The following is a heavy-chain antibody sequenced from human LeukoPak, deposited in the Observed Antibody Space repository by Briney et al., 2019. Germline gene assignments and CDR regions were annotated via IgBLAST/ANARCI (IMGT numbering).Heavy chain of an antibody. CDR2: ISTGSNYI. Sequence: GGSLRLSCTASGFTFGSYDMNWVRQAPGKGLEWVSTISTGSNYIYYADSVKGRFTISSDNAKGSLYLQMSSLRAEDTAVYYCAKNVESKTLIRRSWFDPWGQGTLVTVSS. CDR3: AKNVESKTLIRRSWFDP. J-gene: IGHJ5*02. D-gene: IGHD2-21*01. CDR1: GFTFGSYD. V-gene: IGHV3-21*01.